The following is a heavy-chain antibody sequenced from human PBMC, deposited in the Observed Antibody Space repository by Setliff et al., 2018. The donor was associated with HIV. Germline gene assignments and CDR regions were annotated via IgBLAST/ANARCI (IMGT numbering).Heavy chain of an antibody. V-gene: IGHV4-30-4*08. CDR3: ARGNTGFDY. Sequence: PSETLSLTCTVSGDSLSSGDYYWSWIRQPPGRGLEWVGYVYHTGATYYNPSLRSRLTLSVDTSTSQFSLRLSSLTAADTAVYYCARGNTGFDYWGRGSLVTVS. CDR1: GDSLSSGDYY. CDR2: VYHTGAT. J-gene: IGHJ4*02.